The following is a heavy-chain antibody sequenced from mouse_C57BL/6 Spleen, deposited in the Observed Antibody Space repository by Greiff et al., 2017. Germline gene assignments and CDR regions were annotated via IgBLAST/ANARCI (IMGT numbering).Heavy chain of an antibody. CDR1: GYSITSGYY. V-gene: IGHV3-6*01. CDR2: ISYDGSN. D-gene: IGHD1-1*01. Sequence: EVKLQESGPGLVKPSQSLSLTCSVTGYSITSGYYWNWIRQFPGNKLEWMGYISYDGSNNYNPSLKNRISITRETSKNQFFLKLNSVTTEDTATDYCAREYYGSPYAMDYWGQGTSVTVSS. J-gene: IGHJ4*01. CDR3: AREYYGSPYAMDY.